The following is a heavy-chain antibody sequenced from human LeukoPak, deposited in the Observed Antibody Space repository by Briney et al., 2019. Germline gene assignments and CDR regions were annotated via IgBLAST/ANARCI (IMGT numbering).Heavy chain of an antibody. CDR2: IYYSGST. D-gene: IGHD5-18*01. V-gene: IGHV4-59*13. J-gene: IGHJ4*02. CDR3: ARDARGYSYIDY. Sequence: SETLSLTCTVSGGSISSYYWSWIRPPPGKGLEWLAYIYYSGSTNYNPSLKSRVTISVDTSKNQFSLKLSSVTAADTAVYYCARDARGYSYIDYWGQGTLVTVSS. CDR1: GGSISSYY.